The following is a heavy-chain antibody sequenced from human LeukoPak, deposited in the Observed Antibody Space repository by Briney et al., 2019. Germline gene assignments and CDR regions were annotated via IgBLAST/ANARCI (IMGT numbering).Heavy chain of an antibody. Sequence: SETLSLTCTVSGGSISSYYWSWIRQPAGKGLEWIGRIYTSGSTNYNPSLKSRVTMSVDTSKNQFTLKLSSVTAADTAVYYCARAPTRYSGGYYWLDPWGQGTQHTVSS. J-gene: IGHJ5*02. CDR2: IYTSGST. V-gene: IGHV4-4*07. D-gene: IGHD1-26*01. CDR3: ARAPTRYSGGYYWLDP. CDR1: GGSISSYY.